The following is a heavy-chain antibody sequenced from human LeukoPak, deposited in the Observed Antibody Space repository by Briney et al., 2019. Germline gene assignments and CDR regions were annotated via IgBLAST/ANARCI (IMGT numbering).Heavy chain of an antibody. CDR3: ARPQLYDYVWGSYRSSFAFEI. CDR2: MKLNSGNT. CDR1: GYTFTSYD. D-gene: IGHD3-16*02. J-gene: IGHJ3*02. Sequence: VASVKVSCKASGYTFTSYDINWVRQAPGQGLEWMGWMKLNSGNTGYAQKFQGRVTMTRNTSISTAYMELSSLRSEDTAVYYCARPQLYDYVWGSYRSSFAFEIWGQGTMVTVSS. V-gene: IGHV1-8*01.